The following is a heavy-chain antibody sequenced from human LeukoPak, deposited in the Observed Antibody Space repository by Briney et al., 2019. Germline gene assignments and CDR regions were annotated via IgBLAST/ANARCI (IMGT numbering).Heavy chain of an antibody. CDR2: ISYDGRNT. J-gene: IGHJ4*02. Sequence: GGSLRLSCAASGFTLKTYPMHWVRQAPGKGLEWVAVISYDGRNTYYGDSVKGRFTISRDNSKNTLSLQMNSLRAEDTAVYYCAREADSGTFYGIAGFQYYFDYWGQGTLVTVSS. CDR3: AREADSGTFYGIAGFQYYFDY. CDR1: GFTLKTYP. D-gene: IGHD1-26*01. V-gene: IGHV3-30*04.